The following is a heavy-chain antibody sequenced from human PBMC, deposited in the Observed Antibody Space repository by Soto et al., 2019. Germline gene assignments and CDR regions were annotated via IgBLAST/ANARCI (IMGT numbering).Heavy chain of an antibody. J-gene: IGHJ1*01. CDR2: INPNSGGT. CDR1: GYTFTGYY. Sequence: ASVKVSCKASGYTFTGYYMHWVRQAPGQGLEWMGWINPNSGGTNYAQKFQGWVTMTRDTSISTAYMELSRLRSDDTAVYYCARDSAEIHSSWPEYFQHWGQGTLVTVSS. V-gene: IGHV1-2*04. CDR3: ARDSAEIHSSWPEYFQH. D-gene: IGHD6-13*01.